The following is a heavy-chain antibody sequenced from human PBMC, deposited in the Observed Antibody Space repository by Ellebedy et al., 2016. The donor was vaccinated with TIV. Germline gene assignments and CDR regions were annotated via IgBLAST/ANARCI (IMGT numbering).Heavy chain of an antibody. D-gene: IGHD5-24*01. J-gene: IGHJ3*02. Sequence: ASSVKVSCKAAGFTFTSSAIQWVRQARGQRLDWIGWIVVGSGNTNYAQKFQERVTITTDTSASTAYMELSSLTSEDTAVYYCARWGSYAYNFHSDAFDIWGQGTMVTVSS. CDR1: GFTFTSSA. CDR3: ARWGSYAYNFHSDAFDI. CDR2: IVVGSGNT. V-gene: IGHV1-58*02.